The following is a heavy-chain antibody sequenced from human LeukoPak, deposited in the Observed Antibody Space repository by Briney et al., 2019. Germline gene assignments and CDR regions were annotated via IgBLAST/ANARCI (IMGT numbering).Heavy chain of an antibody. CDR2: INYSGST. CDR3: ARYVVYGSGKYYFDY. J-gene: IGHJ4*02. V-gene: IGHV4-34*01. D-gene: IGHD3-10*01. CDR1: GVSFSGYY. Sequence: SETLSLTCVVYGVSFSGYYWSWIRQPPGKGLEWIASINYSGSTYYNPSLKSRVTISVDTSENQFSLKLSSVTAADTAVYYCARYVVYGSGKYYFDYWGQGTLVTVSS.